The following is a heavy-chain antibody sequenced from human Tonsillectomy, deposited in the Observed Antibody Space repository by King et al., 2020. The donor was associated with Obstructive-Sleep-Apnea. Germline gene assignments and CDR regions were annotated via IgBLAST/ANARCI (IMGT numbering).Heavy chain of an antibody. V-gene: IGHV3-43*01. CDR3: AKGEQLGPYYYYGMDV. Sequence: VQLVESGGVVVQPGGSLRLSCAASGFTFDDYTMHWVRQAPGKCLEWVSLISWDGGSTYYADSVKGRFTISRDNSKNSLYLQMNSLRTEDTALYYCAKGEQLGPYYYYGMDVWGQGTTVTVSS. CDR2: ISWDGGST. D-gene: IGHD6-13*01. CDR1: GFTFDDYT. J-gene: IGHJ6*02.